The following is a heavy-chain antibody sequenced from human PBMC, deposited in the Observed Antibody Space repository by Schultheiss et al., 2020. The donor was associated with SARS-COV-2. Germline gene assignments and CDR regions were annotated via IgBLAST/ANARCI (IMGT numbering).Heavy chain of an antibody. CDR3: AKYYDFWSGYYRSNRHYYYGMDV. CDR1: GFTFSSYS. V-gene: IGHV3-23*01. CDR2: ISGSGGST. Sequence: GGSLRLSCAASGFTFSSYSMNWVRQAPGKGLEWVSAISGSGGSTYYADSVKGRFTISRDNSKNTLYLQMNSLRAEDTAVYYCAKYYDFWSGYYRSNRHYYYGMDVWGQGTTVTVSS. D-gene: IGHD3-3*01. J-gene: IGHJ6*02.